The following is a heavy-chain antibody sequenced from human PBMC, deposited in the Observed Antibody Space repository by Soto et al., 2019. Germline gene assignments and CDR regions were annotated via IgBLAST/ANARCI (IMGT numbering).Heavy chain of an antibody. CDR1: GGIFSSNA. Sequence: SVKVSCKASGGIFSSNAISWVRQAPGQGLEWMGGILPIFGTTNYAQNFQGRATITADESTSTAYMELCSLKSEDTALYYCATGGRGYSSAPRFYFDYWGQGTLVTVSS. D-gene: IGHD5-18*01. CDR2: ILPIFGTT. J-gene: IGHJ4*02. CDR3: ATGGRGYSSAPRFYFDY. V-gene: IGHV1-69*13.